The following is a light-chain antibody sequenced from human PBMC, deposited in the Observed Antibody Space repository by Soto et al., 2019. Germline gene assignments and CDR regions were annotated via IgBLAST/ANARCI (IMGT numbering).Light chain of an antibody. CDR1: QNVSIY. J-gene: IGKJ5*01. V-gene: IGKV3-11*01. CDR2: DAS. CDR3: QQRSNWLIT. Sequence: EVVLTQSPATLSLPPGERATLSCRASQNVSIYLAWYQQKPGQAPRLLIYDASRRATGIPARFSGSGSGTDFTLTISSLEPEDFALYYCQQRSNWLITFGQGTRLEIK.